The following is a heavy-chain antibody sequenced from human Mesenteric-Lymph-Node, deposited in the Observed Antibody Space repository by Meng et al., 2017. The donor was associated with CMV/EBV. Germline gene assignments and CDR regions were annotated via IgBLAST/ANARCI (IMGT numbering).Heavy chain of an antibody. CDR2: MNPNSGNT. J-gene: IGHJ4*02. D-gene: IGHD6-19*01. CDR1: GYPFTSFD. CDR3: ARGPSYSSGFPDC. Sequence: QEQLVQSGAEVKKPGASVKGSCKASGYPFTSFDINWVRQATGQGPEWMGWMNPNSGNTGYAQKFQGRVTLTRDTSISTAYMELSSLRSEDTAVYYCARGPSYSSGFPDCWGQGTLVTVSS. V-gene: IGHV1-8*02.